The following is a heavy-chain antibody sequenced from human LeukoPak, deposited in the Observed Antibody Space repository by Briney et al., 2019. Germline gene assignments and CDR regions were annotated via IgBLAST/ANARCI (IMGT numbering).Heavy chain of an antibody. D-gene: IGHD6-19*01. CDR2: IEGDGSER. CDR1: GFSFSSYW. J-gene: IGHJ4*02. Sequence: GGSLRLSCAASGFSFSSYWMSWVRQAPGKGLEWVANIEGDGSERNYMDSVKGRFTISRDNAKNSLHLQMNSLRAEDTAVYYCAAGVGWLIDYWGLGTLVTVSS. V-gene: IGHV3-7*03. CDR3: AAGVGWLIDY.